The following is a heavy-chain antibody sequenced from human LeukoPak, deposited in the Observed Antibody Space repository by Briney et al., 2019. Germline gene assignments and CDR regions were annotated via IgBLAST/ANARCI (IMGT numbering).Heavy chain of an antibody. J-gene: IGHJ4*02. CDR1: GGSFSGYY. CDR2: VNHSGST. CDR3: ARAPTNYYFDY. Sequence: SETLSLTCAVYGGSFSGYYWSWIRQPPGKGLEWIGEVNHSGSTNYNPSLKSRVTISVDTSKNQFSLKLSSVTAADTAVYYCARAPTNYYFDYWGQGTLVTVSS. V-gene: IGHV4-34*01.